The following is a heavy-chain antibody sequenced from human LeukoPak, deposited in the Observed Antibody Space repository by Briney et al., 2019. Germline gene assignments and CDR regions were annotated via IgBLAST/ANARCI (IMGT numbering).Heavy chain of an antibody. CDR3: ARGVRDGYNYGLIDY. J-gene: IGHJ4*02. CDR1: GGSVSSSNDY. CDR2: IHYSGTT. D-gene: IGHD5-24*01. V-gene: IGHV4-39*07. Sequence: SETLSLTCTVSGGSVSSSNDYWGWIRQSPGKGIEWIGNIHYSGTTSYNPSLKSRVTISVDTSKNQFSLKLSSVTAADTAVYYCARGVRDGYNYGLIDYWGQGTLVTVSS.